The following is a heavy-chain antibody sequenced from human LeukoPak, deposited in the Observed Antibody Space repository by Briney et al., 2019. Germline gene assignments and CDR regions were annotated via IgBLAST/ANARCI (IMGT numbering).Heavy chain of an antibody. V-gene: IGHV3-33*06. D-gene: IGHD2-21*02. CDR2: MWYDGSNK. J-gene: IGHJ4*02. CDR3: AKESAYCGSDCRSLSDY. Sequence: GRSLRLSCAASGFTFSSYGMHWVRQAPGKGLEWVAVMWYDGSNKYYADSVKGRFTISRDNSKNTLYLQMNSLRAEDTAVYYCAKESAYCGSDCRSLSDYWGQGTLVTVSS. CDR1: GFTFSSYG.